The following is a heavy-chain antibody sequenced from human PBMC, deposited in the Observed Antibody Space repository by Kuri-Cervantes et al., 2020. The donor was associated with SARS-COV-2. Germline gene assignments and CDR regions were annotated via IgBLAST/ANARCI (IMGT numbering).Heavy chain of an antibody. CDR2: ISSSSSTI. CDR1: GFTFSSYS. V-gene: IGHV3-48*02. Sequence: GGSLRLSCAASGFTFSSYSMNWVRQAPGKGLEWVSYISSSSSTIYYADPVKGRFTISRDNAKNSLYLQMNSLRDEDTAVYYCARGGYDSPIFYYYGMDVWGQGTTVTVSS. CDR3: ARGGYDSPIFYYYGMDV. D-gene: IGHD5-12*01. J-gene: IGHJ6*02.